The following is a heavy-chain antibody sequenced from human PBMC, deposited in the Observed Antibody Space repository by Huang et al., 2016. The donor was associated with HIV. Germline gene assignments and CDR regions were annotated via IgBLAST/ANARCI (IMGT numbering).Heavy chain of an antibody. CDR1: GDSFTSLP. D-gene: IGHD3-22*01. CDR3: ATSTPMLGESGGWSGKVVITENVPYVD. J-gene: IGHJ4*02. CDR2: LVPIVVYA. V-gene: IGHV1-69*01. Sequence: QVHLVQSGAEVKKPGSSVKVSCKASGDSFTSLPINWVRQAPGPGLEWRGVLVPIVVYAASAQKFRGLVTISAAGAVSTSYMELSRLRSDDTAMYYCATSTPMLGESGGWSGKVVITENVPYVDWGQGTLVTVSS.